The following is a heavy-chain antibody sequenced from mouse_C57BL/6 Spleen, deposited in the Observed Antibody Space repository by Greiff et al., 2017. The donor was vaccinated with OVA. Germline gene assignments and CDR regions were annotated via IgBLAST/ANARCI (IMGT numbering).Heavy chain of an antibody. CDR3: ARGPAYYDYDRDFFAY. CDR2: INPSTGGT. CDR1: GYSFTGYY. V-gene: IGHV1-42*01. D-gene: IGHD2-4*01. Sequence: EVQLQQSGPELVKPGASVKISCKASGYSFTGYYMNWVKQSPEKSLEWIGEINPSTGGTTYNQKFKAKATLTVDKSSSTAYMQLKSLTSEDSAVYYCARGPAYYDYDRDFFAYWGQGTLVTVSA. J-gene: IGHJ3*01.